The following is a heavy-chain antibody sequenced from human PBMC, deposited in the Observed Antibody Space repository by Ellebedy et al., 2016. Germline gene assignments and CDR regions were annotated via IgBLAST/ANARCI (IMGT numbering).Heavy chain of an antibody. J-gene: IGHJ4*02. CDR1: GYTFTSYA. Sequence: ASVKVSCKASGYTFTSYAMHWVRQAPGQRLEWMGWINAGNGNTKYSQKFQGRVTITRDTSASTAYMELSSLRSEDTAVYYCARDGGAFQGQYISRWYSFDYWGQGTLVTVSS. D-gene: IGHD6-13*01. CDR2: INAGNGNT. CDR3: ARDGGAFQGQYISRWYSFDY. V-gene: IGHV1-3*01.